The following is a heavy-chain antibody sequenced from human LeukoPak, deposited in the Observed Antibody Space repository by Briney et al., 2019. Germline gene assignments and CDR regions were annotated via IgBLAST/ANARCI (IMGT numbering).Heavy chain of an antibody. CDR3: ARGSGSYLRYFQH. Sequence: PSETLSLTCTVSGGSISSGGYYWSWIRQHPGKGLEWIGYVYYSGSTYYNPSLKSRVTISVDTSKNQFSLKLSSVTAADTAVYYCARGSGSYLRYFQHWGQGTLVTVSS. J-gene: IGHJ1*01. D-gene: IGHD1-26*01. CDR1: GGSISSGGYY. V-gene: IGHV4-31*03. CDR2: VYYSGST.